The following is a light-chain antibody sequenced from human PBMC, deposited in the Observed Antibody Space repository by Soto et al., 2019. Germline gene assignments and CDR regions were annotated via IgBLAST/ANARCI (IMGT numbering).Light chain of an antibody. V-gene: IGKV3-20*01. CDR2: GAS. Sequence: EIVLTQSPGTLSLSPGERATLSCRASQSVSSSYLAWYQQKPGQAPSLLIYGASSRATGIPDRFSGSGSGTDFTLTISRLEPEDVAVYYCQQYGSSPGITFGQGTRLEIK. J-gene: IGKJ5*01. CDR1: QSVSSSY. CDR3: QQYGSSPGIT.